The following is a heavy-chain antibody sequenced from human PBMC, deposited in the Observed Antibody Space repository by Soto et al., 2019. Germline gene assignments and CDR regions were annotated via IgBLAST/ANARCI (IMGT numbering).Heavy chain of an antibody. Sequence: GGSQRLSCAASGFTFSSYVMHWVRQAPGKGLEWVAVVSNDGSNKDYADSVRGRFTISRDNSKNTLYLQMNSLRAEDTAVYYCAKVLLTYTSGWYHPHFDYWGQGTLVTVSS. CDR1: GFTFSSYV. D-gene: IGHD6-19*01. J-gene: IGHJ4*02. CDR2: VSNDGSNK. CDR3: AKVLLTYTSGWYHPHFDY. V-gene: IGHV3-30*18.